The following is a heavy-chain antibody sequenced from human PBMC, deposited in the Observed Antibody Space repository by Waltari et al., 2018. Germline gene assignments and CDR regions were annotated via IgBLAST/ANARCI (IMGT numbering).Heavy chain of an antibody. J-gene: IGHJ3*02. V-gene: IGHV4-31*03. CDR2: IYYSGDT. D-gene: IGHD5-18*01. Sequence: QVQLQESGPGLVKPSQTLSLTCTVSGGSISSGGYYWSWIRQHPGKGLGWIGYIYYSGDTYYNPALKSRVTIYVETSKNQFSQKLSSVTAADTAVYYCARTSYTAMVPPYGAFDIWGQGTMVTVSS. CDR1: GGSISSGGYY. CDR3: ARTSYTAMVPPYGAFDI.